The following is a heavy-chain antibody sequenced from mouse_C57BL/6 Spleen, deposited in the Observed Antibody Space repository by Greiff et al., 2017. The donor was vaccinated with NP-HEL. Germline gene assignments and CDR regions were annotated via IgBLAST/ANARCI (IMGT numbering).Heavy chain of an antibody. CDR1: GFNIKDDY. Sequence: EVKLQQSGAELVRPGASVKLSCTASGFNIKDDYMHWVKQRPEQGLEWIGWIDPENGDTEYASKFQGKATITADTSSNTAYLQLSSLTSEDTAVYYCTTYRVYFDYWGQGTTLTVSS. CDR3: TTYRVYFDY. J-gene: IGHJ2*01. CDR2: IDPENGDT. V-gene: IGHV14-4*01. D-gene: IGHD3-1*01.